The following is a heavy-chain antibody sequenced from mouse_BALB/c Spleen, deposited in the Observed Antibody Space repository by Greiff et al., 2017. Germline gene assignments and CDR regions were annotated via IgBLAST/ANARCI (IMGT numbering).Heavy chain of an antibody. CDR3: ARSFYGSRYFDV. V-gene: IGHV2-9*02. CDR2: IWAGGST. J-gene: IGHJ1*01. D-gene: IGHD1-1*01. Sequence: VKLQESGPGLVAPSQSLSITCTVSGFSLTSYGVHWVRQPPGKGLEWLGVIWAGGSTNYNSALMSRLSISKDNSKSQVFLKMSSLQTDDTAMYYCARSFYGSRYFDVWGAGTTVTVSA. CDR1: GFSLTSYG.